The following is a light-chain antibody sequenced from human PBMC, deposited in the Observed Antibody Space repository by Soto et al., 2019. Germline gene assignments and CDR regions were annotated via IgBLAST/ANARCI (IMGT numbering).Light chain of an antibody. CDR2: GAS. V-gene: IGKV3-20*01. CDR3: QQYGSSPGT. Sequence: EIVLTQSSGTLSLSPGERATLSCRASQSVSSSYLAWYQQKPGQAPRLLIYGASSRATGIPDRFSGSGSGTDFTLTISRLEPEDFEVYYCQQYGSSPGTFGQGTKGEIK. J-gene: IGKJ1*01. CDR1: QSVSSSY.